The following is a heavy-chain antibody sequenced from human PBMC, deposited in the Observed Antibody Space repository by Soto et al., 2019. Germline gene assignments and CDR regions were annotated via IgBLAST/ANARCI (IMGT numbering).Heavy chain of an antibody. CDR1: GGSISSYY. Sequence: SETLSLTCTVSGGSISSYYWTWIRQPAGKGLEWIGRIYTSGITNYNPSLQSRVTMSVDTSKSQFSLKLRSVTAADTALYYCAIERAVFGDHDYWGQGALVTVSS. CDR2: IYTSGIT. CDR3: AIERAVFGDHDY. J-gene: IGHJ4*02. D-gene: IGHD4-17*01. V-gene: IGHV4-4*07.